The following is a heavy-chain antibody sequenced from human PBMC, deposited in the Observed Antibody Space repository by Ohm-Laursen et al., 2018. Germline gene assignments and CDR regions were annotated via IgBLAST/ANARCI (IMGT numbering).Heavy chain of an antibody. J-gene: IGHJ4*02. CDR2: ISSSSSYI. D-gene: IGHD1-26*01. CDR1: GFAFSDYS. Sequence: SLRLSCAASGFAFSDYSMNWVRQAPGKGLEWVASISSSSSYIYYADSVKGRFTISRDNAKNSLYLQMNSLRAEDTALYYCAKMVGAWDFFDYWGQGTLVTVSS. CDR3: AKMVGAWDFFDY. V-gene: IGHV3-21*04.